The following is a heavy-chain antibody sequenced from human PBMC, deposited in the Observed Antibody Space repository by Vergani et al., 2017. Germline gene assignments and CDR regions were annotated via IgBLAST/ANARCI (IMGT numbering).Heavy chain of an antibody. CDR1: GYSFTSYW. CDR2: IDPSDSYT. D-gene: IGHD6-13*01. J-gene: IGHJ4*02. V-gene: IGHV5-10-1*03. CDR3: ARAGYSSSPTHD. Sequence: EVQLVQSGAAVKKPGESLRISCKGSGYSFTSYWISWVRQMPGKGLEWMGRIDPSDSYTNYSPSFQGHVTISADKSISTAYLQWSSLKASDTAMYYCARAGYSSSPTHDWGQGTLVTVSS.